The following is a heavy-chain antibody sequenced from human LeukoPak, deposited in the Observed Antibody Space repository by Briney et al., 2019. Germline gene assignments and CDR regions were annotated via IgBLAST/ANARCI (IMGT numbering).Heavy chain of an antibody. J-gene: IGHJ6*02. CDR2: INPNSGGT. CDR1: GYTFTGYY. V-gene: IGHV1-2*02. D-gene: IGHD6-19*01. CDR3: CGSSLAGSDGMDV. Sequence: ASVKVSCKASGYTFTGYYMHWVRQAPGQGLEWMGWINPNSGGTNYAQKFQGRVTMTRDTSISTAYVELSRLRSDDTAVYYCCGSSLAGSDGMDVWGQGTTVTVSS.